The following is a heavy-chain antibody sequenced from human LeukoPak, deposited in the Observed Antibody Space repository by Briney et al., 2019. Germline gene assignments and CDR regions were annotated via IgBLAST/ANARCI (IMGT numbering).Heavy chain of an antibody. V-gene: IGHV4-59*01. CDR1: GGSISGYY. Sequence: SETLSLTCTVSGGSISGYYWSWIRQPRGKGLEWIAYIYYSGSTKYNPSLKSRVTISVDASKTQFSLKLNSVTAADTAVYYCARGSRELYYFDYWGQGTLVTVSS. D-gene: IGHD1-7*01. CDR2: IYYSGST. J-gene: IGHJ4*02. CDR3: ARGSRELYYFDY.